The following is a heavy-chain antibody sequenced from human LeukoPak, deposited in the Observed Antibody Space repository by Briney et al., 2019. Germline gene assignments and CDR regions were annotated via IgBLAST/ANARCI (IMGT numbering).Heavy chain of an antibody. CDR2: IYYSGST. D-gene: IGHD6-19*01. CDR1: GGSFSTYY. CDR3: ARDQTVAGWGYFDY. J-gene: IGHJ4*02. Sequence: SETLSLTCTVSGGSFSTYYWSWIRQPPGKGLEWIGYIYYSGSTNYNPSLKSRVTISVDTSKNQFSLKLSSVTAADTAVYYCARDQTVAGWGYFDYWGQGTLVTVSS. V-gene: IGHV4-59*01.